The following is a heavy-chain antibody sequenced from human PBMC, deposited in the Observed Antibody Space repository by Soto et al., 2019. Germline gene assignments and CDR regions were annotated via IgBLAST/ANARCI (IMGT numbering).Heavy chain of an antibody. CDR2: INPNTGAT. J-gene: IGHJ4*02. D-gene: IGHD3-22*01. CDR1: GHPFLDFY. CDR3: ARIPYYYDTGRTDYF. V-gene: IGHV1-2*02. Sequence: QVQLVQSGAEVRKPEASVRVSCSPSGHPFLDFYVHWVRQAPGKGLEWLGWINPNTGATNYAQKFEGRVTVTRDMSINTAYMELTRLTSDDTAVYYCARIPYYYDTGRTDYFWGPGTLVTVSS.